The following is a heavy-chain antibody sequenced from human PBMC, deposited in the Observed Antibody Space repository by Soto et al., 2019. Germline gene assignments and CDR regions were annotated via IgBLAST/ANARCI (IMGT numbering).Heavy chain of an antibody. Sequence: PSETLSLTCLVSGASFSDANYYWVWIRQPPGEGLEWIGSFYYDGRTYYNASLKSRVTISVDTSKNHFSLMLTSVTAADTAVYYCARRSHIVVAQTWGQGTLVTVSS. D-gene: IGHD2-21*01. CDR3: ARRSHIVVAQT. V-gene: IGHV4-39*02. CDR2: FYYDGRT. J-gene: IGHJ4*02. CDR1: GASFSDANYY.